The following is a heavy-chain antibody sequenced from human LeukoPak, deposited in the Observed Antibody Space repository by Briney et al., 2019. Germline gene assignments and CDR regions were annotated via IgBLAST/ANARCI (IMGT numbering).Heavy chain of an antibody. CDR3: AREADSSGYGDFDY. J-gene: IGHJ4*02. CDR1: GGTFSNYV. D-gene: IGHD3-22*01. CDR2: IIPIFATA. V-gene: IGHV1-69*06. Sequence: GASVKVSCKASGGTFSNYVINWVRQAPGQGLEWMGGIIPIFATADYAQKFQGRVTITADKSTSTTYMELSSLRSEDTAVYYCAREADSSGYGDFDYWGQGTLVTVSS.